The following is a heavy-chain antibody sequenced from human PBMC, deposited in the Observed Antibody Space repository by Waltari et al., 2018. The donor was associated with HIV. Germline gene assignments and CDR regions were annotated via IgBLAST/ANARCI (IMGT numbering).Heavy chain of an antibody. CDR3: ATPSYDSSGYYSAGSEFDY. D-gene: IGHD3-22*01. V-gene: IGHV1-2*02. J-gene: IGHJ4*02. Sequence: QVQLVQSGAEVKKPGPSVKVACKAAAYTFTGAYIHWVRQAPGEGLAWVGWINPNSGCRNEAKHFQGRVTMTRDTSISRAYMELSRLRSDDTAVYYCATPSYDSSGYYSAGSEFDYWGQGTLVTVSS. CDR1: AYTFTGAY. CDR2: INPNSGCR.